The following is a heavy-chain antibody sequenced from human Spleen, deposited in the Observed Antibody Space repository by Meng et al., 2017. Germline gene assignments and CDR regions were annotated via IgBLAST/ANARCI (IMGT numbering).Heavy chain of an antibody. D-gene: IGHD2-21*01. CDR1: GASIVSGSHY. Sequence: LRLSCSVSGASIVSGSHYWSWIRQTAGTGLEWIGRIYTSGNTKYNPSFRSRVSISLDTATNQFSLRLMSVTAADTAVYFCARDSDSFDAFDVWGHGTKVTVSS. J-gene: IGHJ3*01. CDR3: ARDSDSFDAFDV. V-gene: IGHV4-61*02. CDR2: IYTSGNT.